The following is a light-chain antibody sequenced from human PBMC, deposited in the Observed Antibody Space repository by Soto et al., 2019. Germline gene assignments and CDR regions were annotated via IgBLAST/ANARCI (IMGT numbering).Light chain of an antibody. J-gene: IGKJ4*01. V-gene: IGKV1-5*01. CDR1: QTISSW. CDR2: DAS. CDR3: QQYRSYFLLT. Sequence: IQMTQSPSALSASVGDRVTITCRASQTISSWLAWYQQKPGKAPKLLIYDASSLESGVPSRFSGSGSGTEFTLTISSLQPDDFATYYCQQYRSYFLLTFGEGTKV.